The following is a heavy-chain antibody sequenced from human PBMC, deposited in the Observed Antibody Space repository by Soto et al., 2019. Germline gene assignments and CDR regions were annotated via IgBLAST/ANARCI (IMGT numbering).Heavy chain of an antibody. CDR2: VYYSGST. V-gene: IGHV4-59*01. Sequence: SETLSLTCTVSGGSISSYYWSWIRQPPGKGLEWIGYVYYSGSTNYNPSLKSRVTISVDTSKNQFSLKLSSVTAADTAVYYCARAGYYDSSGYYYVSYYYYYGMDVWGQGTTVTVSS. CDR1: GGSISSYY. CDR3: ARAGYYDSSGYYYVSYYYYYGMDV. J-gene: IGHJ6*02. D-gene: IGHD3-22*01.